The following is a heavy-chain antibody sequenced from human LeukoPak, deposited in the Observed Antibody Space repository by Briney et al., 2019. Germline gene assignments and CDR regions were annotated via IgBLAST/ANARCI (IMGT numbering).Heavy chain of an antibody. CDR2: INHSGST. CDR1: GGSFSGYY. Sequence: SETLSLTCAVYGGSFSGYYWSWIRQPPGKGLEWIGEINHSGSTNYNPSLKSRVTISVDTCKNQFSLKLSSVTASDTDVYYGARGFSTVTTDYYYYMDVWGKGTTVTVSS. V-gene: IGHV4-34*01. CDR3: ARGFSTVTTDYYYYMDV. J-gene: IGHJ6*03. D-gene: IGHD4-17*01.